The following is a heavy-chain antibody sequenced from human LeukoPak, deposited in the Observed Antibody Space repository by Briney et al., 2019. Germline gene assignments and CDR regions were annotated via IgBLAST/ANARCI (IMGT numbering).Heavy chain of an antibody. D-gene: IGHD6-6*01. J-gene: IGHJ3*02. Sequence: ASVKVSCKASVYTFTSYGITWARQAPGQGLEWVGWINTYNGNTKYAQKLQGRLTMTTDTSTSTAYMELRSLRSDDTAVYYCASAGSSPSSNAFDIWGQGTMVTVSS. CDR1: VYTFTSYG. V-gene: IGHV1-18*01. CDR2: INTYNGNT. CDR3: ASAGSSPSSNAFDI.